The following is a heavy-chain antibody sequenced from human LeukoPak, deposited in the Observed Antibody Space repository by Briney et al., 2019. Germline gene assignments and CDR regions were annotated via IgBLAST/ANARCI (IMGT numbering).Heavy chain of an antibody. V-gene: IGHV3-74*01. CDR1: GFTFNTYS. CDR3: ARGGGYSYGSFDY. J-gene: IGHJ4*02. Sequence: GGSLRLSCAASGFTFNTYSMNWVRQAPGKGLVWVSRINRDGSSTSYADSVKGRFTISRDNAKNTLYLQMNSLRAEDTAVYYCARGGGYSYGSFDYWGQGTLVTVSS. D-gene: IGHD5-18*01. CDR2: INRDGSST.